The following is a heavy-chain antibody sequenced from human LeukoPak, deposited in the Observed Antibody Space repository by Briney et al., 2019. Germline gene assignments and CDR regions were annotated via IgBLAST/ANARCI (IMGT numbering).Heavy chain of an antibody. CDR3: TTGAGDGGSYGIDY. CDR1: GFTFNNAW. CDR2: IKRKTDGGTA. Sequence: GGSLRLSCAASGFTFNNAWMNWVRQAPGKGLEWVGRIKRKTDGGTADYAAHVKGRFIISRDDSKNTLYLQMNSLKTEDTAVYYCTTGAGDGGSYGIDYWGQGTLVTVSS. J-gene: IGHJ4*02. D-gene: IGHD1-26*01. V-gene: IGHV3-15*01.